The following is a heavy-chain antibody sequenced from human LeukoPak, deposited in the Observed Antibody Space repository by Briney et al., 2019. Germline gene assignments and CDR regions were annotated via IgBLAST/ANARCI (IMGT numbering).Heavy chain of an antibody. CDR2: IYTSGST. D-gene: IGHD3-3*01. CDR1: GGSISSYY. Sequence: SETLSLTCTVSGGSISSYYWSWIRQPAGKGLEWIGRIYTSGSTNYNPSLKSRVTMSVDTCKNQFSLKLSSVTAADTAVYYCAREARFLEWLPSGYMDVWGKGTTVTVSS. V-gene: IGHV4-4*07. J-gene: IGHJ6*03. CDR3: AREARFLEWLPSGYMDV.